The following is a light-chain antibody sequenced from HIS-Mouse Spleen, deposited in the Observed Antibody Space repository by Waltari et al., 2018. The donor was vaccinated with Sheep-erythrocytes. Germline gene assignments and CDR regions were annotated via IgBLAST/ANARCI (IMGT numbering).Light chain of an antibody. CDR1: SSAVGGSHY. J-gene: IGLJ1*01. Sequence: QSALTQPRSVSGSPGQSVPISCTGTSSAVGGSHYVSWYQQHPGKAPKLMIYDVSKRPSGVPDRFSGSKSGNTASLTISGLQAEDEADYYCCSYAGSYNHVFATGTKVTVL. CDR3: CSYAGSYNHV. CDR2: DVS. V-gene: IGLV2-11*01.